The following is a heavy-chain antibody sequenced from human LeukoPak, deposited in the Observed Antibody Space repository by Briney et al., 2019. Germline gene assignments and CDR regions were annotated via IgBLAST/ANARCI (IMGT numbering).Heavy chain of an antibody. V-gene: IGHV4-34*01. CDR1: GGSFSGYY. Sequence: PSETLSLTCAVYGGSFSGYYWSWIRQPPGKGLEWIGEINHSGSTNYNPSLKSRVTISVDTSKNQFSLKLSSVIAADTAVYYCARGGRSLIVVVPAAITYFDYWGQGTLVTVSS. CDR2: INHSGST. CDR3: ARGGRSLIVVVPAAITYFDY. D-gene: IGHD2-2*02. J-gene: IGHJ4*02.